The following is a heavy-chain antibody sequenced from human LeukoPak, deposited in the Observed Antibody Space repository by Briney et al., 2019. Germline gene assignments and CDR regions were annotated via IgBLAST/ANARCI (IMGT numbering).Heavy chain of an antibody. CDR2: TYYTSKWYK. D-gene: IGHD2-21*02. Sequence: SQTLSLTSAIAGGIVSSNSAAGNWIRQSPSRGLELLGRTYYTSKWYKYYAGSVKSRITINPATSKNQFSLPLSSVTAADTAVHYCAREAYCGGACYSGFDYWGQPTLVTVPS. V-gene: IGHV6-1*01. CDR3: AREAYCGGACYSGFDY. CDR1: GGIVSSNSAA. J-gene: IGHJ4*02.